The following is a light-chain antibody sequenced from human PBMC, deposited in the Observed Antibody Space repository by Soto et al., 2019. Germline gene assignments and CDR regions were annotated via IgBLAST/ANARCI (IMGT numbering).Light chain of an antibody. CDR3: CSYAGSYTFWV. J-gene: IGLJ3*02. Sequence: QSALTQPRSVSGSPGQSVTISCTGTSSDVGGYNYVSWYQQHPGKAPKLMIYDVSKRPSGVPDRFSGSTSGNTASLTISGLQAEDEADYYCCSYAGSYTFWVFGGGTKLTVL. CDR2: DVS. CDR1: SSDVGGYNY. V-gene: IGLV2-11*01.